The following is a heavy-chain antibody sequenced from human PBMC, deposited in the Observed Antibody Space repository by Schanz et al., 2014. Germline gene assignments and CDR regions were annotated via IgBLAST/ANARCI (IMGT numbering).Heavy chain of an antibody. CDR1: GFNFSSYS. J-gene: IGHJ4*02. CDR2: ISYGTSYI. D-gene: IGHD2-8*02. V-gene: IGHV3-21*04. Sequence: EVKMVESGGGLVKPGGSLRLSCAASGFNFSSYSLNWVRQAPGKGLEWVSSISYGTSYIYYAESVKGRFTISRDNAKNTLYLQMNSLRAEDTAVYYCAKSLESCPGGRCSRGYFDYWGQGTLVTVSS. CDR3: AKSLESCPGGRCSRGYFDY.